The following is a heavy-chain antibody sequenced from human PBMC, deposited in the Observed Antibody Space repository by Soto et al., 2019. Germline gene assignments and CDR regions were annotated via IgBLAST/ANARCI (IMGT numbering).Heavy chain of an antibody. J-gene: IGHJ4*02. V-gene: IGHV3-23*01. Sequence: PGGSLRLSCAASGFTFSSYAMSWVRQAPGKGLEWVSAISGSGGSTYYADSVKGRFTISRDNSKNTLYLQMNSLRAEDTAVYYCAKDHVVVVAATMIKHFDYWGQGTLVTVSS. CDR2: ISGSGGST. CDR1: GFTFSSYA. D-gene: IGHD2-15*01. CDR3: AKDHVVVVAATMIKHFDY.